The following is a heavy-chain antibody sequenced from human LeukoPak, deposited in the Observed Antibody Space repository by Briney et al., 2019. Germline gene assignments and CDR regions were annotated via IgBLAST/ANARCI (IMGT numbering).Heavy chain of an antibody. J-gene: IGHJ6*03. CDR2: VDHTGST. D-gene: IGHD4-11*01. CDR1: GDSISSSSYY. CDR3: ARGRVSSSTWYSTYYYFFYMDF. V-gene: IGHV4-61*03. Sequence: SETLSLTCTVSGDSISSSSYYWTWIRQPPGKGLEWIGYVDHTGSTKFNPSLNGRVSISRDTSNNFFSLRLRSVTAADTAVYFCARGRVSSSTWYSTYYYFFYMDFWGKGTTVTVSS.